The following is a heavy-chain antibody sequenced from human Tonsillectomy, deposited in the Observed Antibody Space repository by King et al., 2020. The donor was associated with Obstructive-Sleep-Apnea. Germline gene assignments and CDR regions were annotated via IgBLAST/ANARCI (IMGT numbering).Heavy chain of an antibody. CDR1: GFNFSTHV. Sequence: VQLVESGGGLIQPGGSLRLSCAASGFNFSTHVMNWVRQAPGKGLEWVSSISASGGRTFYAESVKGRFTISRDNSKNTLYLQLNGLGAGDLALYYCASAGSHCGGDCFQYFDYWGQGTLVSVSS. J-gene: IGHJ4*02. CDR2: ISASGGRT. D-gene: IGHD2-21*02. CDR3: ASAGSHCGGDCFQYFDY. V-gene: IGHV3-23*04.